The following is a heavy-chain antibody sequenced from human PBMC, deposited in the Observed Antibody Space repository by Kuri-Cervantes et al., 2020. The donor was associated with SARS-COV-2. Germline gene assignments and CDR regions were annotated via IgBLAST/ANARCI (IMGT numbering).Heavy chain of an antibody. Sequence: GGSLRLSCAASGFTFSNYWMRWVRQAPGKGLEWVATIKQDGSEKYYVDSVKGRFTISRDNAKNSLNLQMNSLRAEDTAVYYCARDRGVDYCSSTSCPSGPFGPFDPWGQGTLVTVSS. V-gene: IGHV3-7*01. D-gene: IGHD2-2*01. J-gene: IGHJ5*02. CDR2: IKQDGSEK. CDR1: GFTFSNYW. CDR3: ARDRGVDYCSSTSCPSGPFGPFDP.